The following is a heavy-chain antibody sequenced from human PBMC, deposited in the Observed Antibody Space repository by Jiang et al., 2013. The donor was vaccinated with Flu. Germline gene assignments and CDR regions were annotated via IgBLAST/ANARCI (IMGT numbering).Heavy chain of an antibody. D-gene: IGHD5-18*01. V-gene: IGHV1-69*06. Sequence: QLVESGAEVKKPGASVKVSCKASGYTFISYAMHWVRQAPGQGLEWMGGTIPIFDTTNYAQKFEGRLTITVDKSTSTAYMELNSLRSEDTAVYYCAKDRTGYSYGLFDYWGRGTLVTVSS. CDR2: TIPIFDTT. CDR1: GYTFISYA. CDR3: AKDRTGYSYGLFDY. J-gene: IGHJ4*02.